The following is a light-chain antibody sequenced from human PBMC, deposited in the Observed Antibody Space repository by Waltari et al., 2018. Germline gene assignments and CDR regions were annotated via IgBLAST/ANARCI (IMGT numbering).Light chain of an antibody. V-gene: IGLV2-23*01. J-gene: IGLJ1*01. CDR1: SSHVGTYNL. Sequence: QSALTQPASVSGSPGQSLAVSCTGSSSHVGTYNLVAWYQQHPGKAPKLIIYEATKRPSGVSNRFSGSKSGNMASLTISGLQAEDEAEYYCCSFAGRSTWVFGTGTKVTVL. CDR3: CSFAGRSTWV. CDR2: EAT.